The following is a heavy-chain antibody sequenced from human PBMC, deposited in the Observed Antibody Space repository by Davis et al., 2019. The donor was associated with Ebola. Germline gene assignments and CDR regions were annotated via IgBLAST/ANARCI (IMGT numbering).Heavy chain of an antibody. J-gene: IGHJ4*02. CDR2: INSDGSST. Sequence: GESLKISCAASGFTFSSYAMSWVRQAPGKGLVWVSRINSDGSSTSYADSVKGRFTISRDNAKNTLYLQMNSLRAEDTAVYYCARGLGLWGVWGQGTLVTVSS. CDR1: GFTFSSYA. CDR3: ARGLGLWGV. D-gene: IGHD3-10*01. V-gene: IGHV3-74*01.